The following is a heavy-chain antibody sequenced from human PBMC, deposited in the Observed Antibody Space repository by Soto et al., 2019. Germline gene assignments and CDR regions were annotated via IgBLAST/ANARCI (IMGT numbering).Heavy chain of an antibody. CDR1: GGSISSGGYS. CDR2: IYHSGST. CDR3: AREYSSGWHKWFDP. J-gene: IGHJ5*02. V-gene: IGHV4-30-2*01. Sequence: QLQLQESGSGLVKSSQTLSLTCAVSGGSISSGGYSWSWIRQPPGKGLEWIGYIYHSGSTYYNPSLQSRGAMSVDTSKNQFSLKLGSVTAADTAVYYCAREYSSGWHKWFDPWGQGTLVTVSS. D-gene: IGHD6-19*01.